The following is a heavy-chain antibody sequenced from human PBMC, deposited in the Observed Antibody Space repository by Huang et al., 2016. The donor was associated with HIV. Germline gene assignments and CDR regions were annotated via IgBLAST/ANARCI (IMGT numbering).Heavy chain of an antibody. CDR1: GYKFHIYE. Sequence: QIHLVQSGPEVKQLGASVKVSCKASGYKFHIYEITWVRQTPGQGLEWMGWISGDNVSTRFAQKFQDRLTMTTDVSTSTAYLELRSLRLDDTAVYYCARTKGEFDFWGQGALVTVSS. CDR2: ISGDNVST. CDR3: ARTKGEFDF. J-gene: IGHJ4*02. D-gene: IGHD3-16*01. V-gene: IGHV1-18*04.